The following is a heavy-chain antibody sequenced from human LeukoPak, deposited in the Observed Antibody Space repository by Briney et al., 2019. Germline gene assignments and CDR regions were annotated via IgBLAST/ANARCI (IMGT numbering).Heavy chain of an antibody. CDR3: ARGDTYYYDSSGYYCVY. D-gene: IGHD3-22*01. J-gene: IGHJ4*02. CDR2: SIPIFGTA. CDR1: GYTFTSYG. Sequence: GASVKVSCKASGYTFTSYGVRWERQAPGQGLELMGGSIPIFGTANYAQKFQGRVTITADESTSTAYMELSSLRSEDTAVYYCARGDTYYYDSSGYYCVYWGQGTLVTVSS. V-gene: IGHV1-69*13.